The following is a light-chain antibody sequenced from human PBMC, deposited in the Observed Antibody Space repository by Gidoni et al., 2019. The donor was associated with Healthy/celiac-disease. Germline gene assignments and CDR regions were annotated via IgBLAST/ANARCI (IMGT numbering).Light chain of an antibody. Sequence: SYELTQPRSVSVALGQTARITCGGSNIGSKNVHWYQQKPGQAPVLVIYRDNNRPSGIPERFSGSNSGNTATLTISRAQAGDEADYYCQVWDSSTVVFG. V-gene: IGLV3-9*01. J-gene: IGLJ2*01. CDR3: QVWDSSTVV. CDR2: RDN. CDR1: NIGSKN.